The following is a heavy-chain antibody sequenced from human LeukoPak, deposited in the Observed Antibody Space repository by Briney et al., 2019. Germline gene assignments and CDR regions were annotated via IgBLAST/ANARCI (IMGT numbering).Heavy chain of an antibody. CDR1: GITVSKYW. Sequence: GGSLRLSCAVSGITVSKYWMHWVRQVPGKGLVWVSRIHSDGSTTDYADSVKGRFTITRDSAKNTLYLEMNSLRVEDTAVYYCTRDANHYGGMDVWGQGTTVTVSS. V-gene: IGHV3-74*01. CDR2: IHSDGSTT. J-gene: IGHJ6*02. CDR3: TRDANHYGGMDV.